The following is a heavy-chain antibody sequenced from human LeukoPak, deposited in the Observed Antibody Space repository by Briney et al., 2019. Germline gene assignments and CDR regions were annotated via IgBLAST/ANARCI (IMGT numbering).Heavy chain of an antibody. Sequence: PSETLSLTCTVSGASISSYYWSWIRQPPGKGLEWLGYIYYSGSTNYNPSLKSRVTISVDTSKNQFSLKLSSVTAADTAVYCCARDTVESGILDAFDIWGQGTMVTVSS. V-gene: IGHV4-59*12. D-gene: IGHD1-26*01. CDR1: GASISSYY. J-gene: IGHJ3*02. CDR2: IYYSGST. CDR3: ARDTVESGILDAFDI.